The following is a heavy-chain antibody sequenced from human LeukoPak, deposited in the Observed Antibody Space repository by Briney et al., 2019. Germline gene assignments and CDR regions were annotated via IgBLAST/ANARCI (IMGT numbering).Heavy chain of an antibody. CDR3: ARQISDYYYYYIDV. D-gene: IGHD3-10*01. CDR2: IYYSATT. CDR1: GGSISSSHYY. J-gene: IGHJ6*03. Sequence: SETLSLTCTVSGGSISSSHYYWGWIRQTPGKGLEWIGTIYYSATTYYNPSLESRATISEDTSKTQFSLTWRSVTAADTAVYYCARQISDYYYYYIDVWGKGTTVTVSS. V-gene: IGHV4-39*01.